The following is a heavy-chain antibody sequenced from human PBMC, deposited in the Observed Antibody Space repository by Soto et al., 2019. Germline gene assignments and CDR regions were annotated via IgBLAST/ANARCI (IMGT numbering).Heavy chain of an antibody. Sequence: QVQLVQSGDEVKKPGASVKVSCKAAGYAFDSYGISWVRQAPGQGPEWMGWISAYNGNINYAQKVQGRVTMTTETYTSTAYMELRSLRYDDMAVYYCAREGGSGSYAIFDYWGQGTLVTVSS. J-gene: IGHJ4*02. CDR1: GYAFDSYG. CDR3: AREGGSGSYAIFDY. CDR2: ISAYNGNI. V-gene: IGHV1-18*03. D-gene: IGHD3-10*01.